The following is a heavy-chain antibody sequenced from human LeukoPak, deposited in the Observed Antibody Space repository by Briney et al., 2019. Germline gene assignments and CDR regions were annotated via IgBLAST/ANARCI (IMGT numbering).Heavy chain of an antibody. CDR3: AKGKPVAGPYDAFDI. CDR1: GYTFTSYG. J-gene: IGHJ3*02. Sequence: GASVKVSCKASGYTFTSYGISWVRQAPGQGLEWMGWIHPNSGATNYAQKFQDRVTLTRDTSINTAYMEVSRLGFDDTAVYYCAKGKPVAGPYDAFDIWGQGTMVTVSS. CDR2: IHPNSGAT. D-gene: IGHD6-19*01. V-gene: IGHV1-2*02.